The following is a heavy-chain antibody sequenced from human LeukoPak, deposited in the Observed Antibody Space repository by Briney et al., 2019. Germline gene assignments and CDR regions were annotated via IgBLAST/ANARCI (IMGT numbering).Heavy chain of an antibody. D-gene: IGHD6-19*01. Sequence: PGGSLRLSCTASGFSFSTYAMHWVRQALGKGLEWVAVISDVGRYKYYADSVKGRFTISRDNSKNTLDLQMNSLRAEDTAVYYCARDEGVSGWFSSAFDIWGQGTMVTVSS. CDR2: ISDVGRYK. J-gene: IGHJ3*02. CDR3: ARDEGVSGWFSSAFDI. CDR1: GFSFSTYA. V-gene: IGHV3-30*04.